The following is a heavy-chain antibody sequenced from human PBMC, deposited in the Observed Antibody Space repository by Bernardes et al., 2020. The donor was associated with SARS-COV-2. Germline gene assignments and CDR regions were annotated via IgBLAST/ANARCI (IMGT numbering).Heavy chain of an antibody. CDR1: GDSISSYY. Sequence: SETLSLTCTVSGDSISSYYWSWIRQPAGKGLEWIGRIYPSGSTTYNPSLKSRVTMSLDRSKNQFSLKLSSVTAADTAVYYCARGGGDFWSGYSWYFDPWGQGTLVTVSP. J-gene: IGHJ4*02. V-gene: IGHV4-4*07. CDR3: ARGGGDFWSGYSWYFDP. CDR2: IYPSGST. D-gene: IGHD3-3*01.